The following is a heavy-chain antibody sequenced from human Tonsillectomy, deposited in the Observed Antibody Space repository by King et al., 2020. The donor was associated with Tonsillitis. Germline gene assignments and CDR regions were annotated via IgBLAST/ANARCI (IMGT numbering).Heavy chain of an antibody. CDR3: ARDRTGTTSFGMDV. CDR2: IYSGGST. Sequence: QLVQSGGGLIQPGGSLRLSCAASGFTVSNNYMSWVRQAPGKGLEWVSVIYSGGSTYYADSVKGRFTISRDNSKNTLYLQMNSLRAEDTAVYYCARDRTGTTSFGMDVWGQGTTVTVPS. D-gene: IGHD1-7*01. CDR1: GFTVSNNY. J-gene: IGHJ6*02. V-gene: IGHV3-53*01.